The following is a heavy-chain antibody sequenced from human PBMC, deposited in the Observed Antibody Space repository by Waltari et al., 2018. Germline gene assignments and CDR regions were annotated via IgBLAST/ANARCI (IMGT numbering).Heavy chain of an antibody. J-gene: IGHJ6*02. Sequence: QVQLVQSGAEVKKPGASVKVSCKASGYTFTSYAMHWVRQAPGQRLEWMGWINAGNGNTKYSQKCQGRVTITRDTSASTAYMELSSLRSEDTAVYYCARDYSGYDNYYYYGMDVWGQGTTVTVSS. CDR3: ARDYSGYDNYYYYGMDV. CDR1: GYTFTSYA. D-gene: IGHD5-12*01. V-gene: IGHV1-3*01. CDR2: INAGNGNT.